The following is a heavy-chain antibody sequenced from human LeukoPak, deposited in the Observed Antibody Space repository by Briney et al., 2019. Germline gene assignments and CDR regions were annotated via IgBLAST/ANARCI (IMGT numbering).Heavy chain of an antibody. CDR3: AEIVGATMGY. D-gene: IGHD1-26*01. CDR1: GDSINSRSYY. J-gene: IGHJ4*02. Sequence: PSETLSLTCTVSGDSINSRSYYWGWIRQPPGKGLEWIGSIYYSGSTYYNPSLKSRVTISVDTSKNQFSLKLSSVTAADTAVYYCAEIVGATMGYWGQGTLVTVSS. CDR2: IYYSGST. V-gene: IGHV4-39*01.